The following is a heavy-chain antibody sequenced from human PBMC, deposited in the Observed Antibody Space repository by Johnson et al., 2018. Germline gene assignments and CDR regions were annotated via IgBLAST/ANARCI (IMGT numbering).Heavy chain of an antibody. CDR2: ISHNGRDE. V-gene: IGHV3-30*03. CDR3: VRGMRGTWLVDGFDI. CDR1: GFIFSGHG. Sequence: QVQLVQSGGGVVQPGRSLRLSCAASGFIFSGHGMHWVRQGPGGGLDWVAVISHNGRDEDYAGSVKGRFTISRDNSKNTLFLQMNTLRPEDTAVYYRVRGMRGTWLVDGFDIWGQGTMVTVSA. D-gene: IGHD6-6*01. J-gene: IGHJ3*02.